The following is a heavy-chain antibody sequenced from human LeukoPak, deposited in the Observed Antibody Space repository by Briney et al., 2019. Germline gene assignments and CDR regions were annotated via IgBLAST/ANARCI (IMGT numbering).Heavy chain of an antibody. D-gene: IGHD3-22*01. CDR3: AGVTTGGYYNC. CDR2: IYTSGST. V-gene: IGHV4-61*02. J-gene: IGHJ4*02. CDR1: GGSISSGSYY. Sequence: SETLSLTCTVSGGSISSGSYYWSWIRQPAGKGLEWIGRIYTSGSTNYNPSLKSRVTISVDTSKNQFSLKLSSVTAADTAVYYCAGVTTGGYYNCWGQGTLATVSS.